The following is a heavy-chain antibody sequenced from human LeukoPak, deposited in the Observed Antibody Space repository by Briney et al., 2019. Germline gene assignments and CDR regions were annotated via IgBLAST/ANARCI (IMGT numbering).Heavy chain of an antibody. V-gene: IGHV3-74*01. CDR2: INSDGSST. D-gene: IGHD3-16*02. Sequence: QPGGSLRLSCAASGLTFSSYWMYWVRQAPGKGLVWVSRINSDGSSTTYADSVKGRFTISTDNAKNTLYLQMNSLRAEDTAVYYCARATPGRYFDYWGQGTLVTVSS. CDR3: ARATPGRYFDY. J-gene: IGHJ4*02. CDR1: GLTFSSYW.